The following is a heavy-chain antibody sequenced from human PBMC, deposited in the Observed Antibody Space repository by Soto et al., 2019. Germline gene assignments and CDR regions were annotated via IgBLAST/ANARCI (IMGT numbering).Heavy chain of an antibody. CDR2: IYYSGST. CDR1: GGSISGFY. Sequence: SETLSLTCTISGGSISGFYWGWIRQPPGKGLEWIGNIYYSGSTNYNPSLKSRVTISVDTSKNQFSLKLSSVTAADTAVYYCARRWGRTFDYWGQGTLVTVSS. V-gene: IGHV4-59*08. CDR3: ARRWGRTFDY. D-gene: IGHD7-27*01. J-gene: IGHJ4*02.